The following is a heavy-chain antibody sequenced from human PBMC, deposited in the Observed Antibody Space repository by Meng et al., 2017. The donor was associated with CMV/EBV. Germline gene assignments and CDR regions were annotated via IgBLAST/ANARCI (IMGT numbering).Heavy chain of an antibody. CDR2: IRYDGSNK. CDR1: GFTCSSYG. D-gene: IGHD1-14*01. Sequence: SGFTCSSYGMHWVRQAPGKGLEWVAFIRYDGSNKYYADSVKGRFTISRDNSKNTLYLQMNSLRAEDTAVYYCAKVTETYYYYGMDVWGQGTTVTVSS. V-gene: IGHV3-30*02. CDR3: AKVTETYYYYGMDV. J-gene: IGHJ6*02.